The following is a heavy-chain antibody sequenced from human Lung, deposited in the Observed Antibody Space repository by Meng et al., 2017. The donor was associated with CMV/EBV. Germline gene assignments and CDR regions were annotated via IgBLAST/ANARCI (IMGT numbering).Heavy chain of an antibody. J-gene: IGHJ5*02. D-gene: IGHD6-13*01. CDR3: ARESRGAAAGWRWFDP. Sequence: SVGTFSSYAMSWVRQAPGEGLEWMGGIINILGIANYAQKFQGRGKVTADKSTSTDYMELRSLRSEDTAVYYCARESRGAAAGWRWFDPWGQGTLVTVSS. CDR2: IINILGIA. V-gene: IGHV1-69*10. CDR1: VGTFSSYA.